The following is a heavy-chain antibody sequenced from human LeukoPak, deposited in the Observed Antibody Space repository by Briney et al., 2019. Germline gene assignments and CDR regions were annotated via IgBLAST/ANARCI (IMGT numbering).Heavy chain of an antibody. V-gene: IGHV3-9*01. CDR3: AKDIYDFWSGEYYFDY. J-gene: IGHJ4*02. CDR2: ISWNSGSI. Sequence: GGSLRLSCAASGFTFDDYAMHWVRQAPGKGLEWVSGISWNSGSIGYADSVKGRFTISRDNAKNSLYLQMNSLRAEDTALYYCAKDIYDFWSGEYYFDYWGQGTLVTVSS. D-gene: IGHD3-3*01. CDR1: GFTFDDYA.